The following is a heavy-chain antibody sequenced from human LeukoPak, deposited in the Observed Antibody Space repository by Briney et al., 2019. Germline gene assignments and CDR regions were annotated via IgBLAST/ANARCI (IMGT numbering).Heavy chain of an antibody. CDR2: IYHTGST. D-gene: IGHD3-10*01. CDR1: GRSINSHY. J-gene: IGHJ6*03. Sequence: SETLSLTCTVCGRSINSHYWNWMRESPGKGLEWIGYIYHTGSTNYNPSLKSRVTISLDTSKNQFSLKLTSVTAADTAVYYCARATGFYASGPYCYMDVWGKGTTVTVSS. V-gene: IGHV4-59*11. CDR3: ARATGFYASGPYCYMDV.